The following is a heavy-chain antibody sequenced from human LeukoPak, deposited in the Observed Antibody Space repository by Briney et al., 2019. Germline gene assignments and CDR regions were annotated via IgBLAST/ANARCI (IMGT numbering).Heavy chain of an antibody. CDR1: GFTFSSYS. J-gene: IGHJ4*02. CDR2: ISSSSSYI. V-gene: IGHV3-21*04. D-gene: IGHD6-13*01. Sequence: PGGSLRLSCAASGFTFSSYSMNWARQAPGKGLEWVSSISSSSSYIYYADSVKGRFTISRDNSKNTLYLQMNSLRADDTAVYYCAKRGIAAAASFDYWGQGTLVSVSS. CDR3: AKRGIAAAASFDY.